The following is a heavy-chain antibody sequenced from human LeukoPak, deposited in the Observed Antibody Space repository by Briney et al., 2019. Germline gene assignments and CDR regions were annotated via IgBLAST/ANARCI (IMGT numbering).Heavy chain of an antibody. V-gene: IGHV4-34*01. D-gene: IGHD1-26*01. J-gene: IGHJ4*02. CDR2: INHSGST. Sequence: PSETLSLTCAVYGGSFSGYYWSWIRQPPGMGLEWIGEINHSGSTNYNPSLKSRVTISVDTSKNQFSLKLSSVTAADTAVYYCARHKWELASEPFDYWGQGTLVTVSS. CDR3: ARHKWELASEPFDY. CDR1: GGSFSGYY.